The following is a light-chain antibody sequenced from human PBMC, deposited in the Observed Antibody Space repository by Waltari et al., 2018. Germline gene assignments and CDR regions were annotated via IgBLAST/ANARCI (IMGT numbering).Light chain of an antibody. CDR3: QQSYSSPWT. J-gene: IGKJ1*01. CDR2: AAS. V-gene: IGKV1-39*01. Sequence: DIQMTQSPSSLSASVGDRVTITCRASQTISSTLNWYQQRPGKATKLLLYAASSLQSGVPSRFSGSGSGPDFTITISSLQPEDFATYYCQQSYSSPWTFGQGTKVEV. CDR1: QTISST.